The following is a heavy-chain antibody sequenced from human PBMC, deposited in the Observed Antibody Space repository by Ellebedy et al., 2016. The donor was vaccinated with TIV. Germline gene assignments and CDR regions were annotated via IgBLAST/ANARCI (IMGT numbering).Heavy chain of an antibody. CDR3: AREEYDILTGYYGGMDV. D-gene: IGHD3-9*01. CDR2: IYYSGNT. CDR1: GGSVSSGSYF. Sequence: SETLSLTCTVSGGSVSSGSYFWTWIRQPPGTGLEWIGYIYYSGNTNYNPSLKSRVTISMDTSKNQFSLKLTSVTAADTAVYYCAREEYDILTGYYGGMDVWGQGTTVTVSS. V-gene: IGHV4-61*01. J-gene: IGHJ6*02.